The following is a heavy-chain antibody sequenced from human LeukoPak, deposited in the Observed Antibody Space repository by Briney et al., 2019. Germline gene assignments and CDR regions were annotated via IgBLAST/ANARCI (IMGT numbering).Heavy chain of an antibody. CDR3: AKDQSAYYYDSSEV. J-gene: IGHJ4*02. V-gene: IGHV3-23*01. CDR2: ISGSGGST. Sequence: GGSRRLSCAAFGFTFSNAWMNWVRQAPGKGLEWVSAISGSGGSTYYADSVKGRFTISRDNSKNTLYLQMNSLRAEDTAVYYCAKDQSAYYYDSSEVWGQGTLVTVSS. CDR1: GFTFSNAW. D-gene: IGHD3-22*01.